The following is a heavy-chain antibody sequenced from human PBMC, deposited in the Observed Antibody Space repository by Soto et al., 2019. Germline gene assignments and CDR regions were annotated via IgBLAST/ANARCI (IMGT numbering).Heavy chain of an antibody. CDR2: IWYDGSNK. V-gene: IGHV3-33*01. CDR3: ARDLEMATILPYYYYYGMDV. Sequence: GGSLTLSCAPSGLTFSSYGSHWARQAPEKGREWVAVIWYDGSNKYYADSVKGRFTISRDNSKNTLYLQMNSLRAEDTAVYYCARDLEMATILPYYYYYGMDVWGQGTTVTVSS. D-gene: IGHD5-12*01. CDR1: GLTFSSYG. J-gene: IGHJ6*02.